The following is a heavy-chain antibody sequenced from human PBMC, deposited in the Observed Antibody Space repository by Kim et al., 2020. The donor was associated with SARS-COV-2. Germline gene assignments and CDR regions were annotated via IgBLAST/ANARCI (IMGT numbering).Heavy chain of an antibody. CDR2: IYSGGST. V-gene: IGHV3-53*01. J-gene: IGHJ5*02. CDR1: GFTVSSNY. CDR3: AGGVGGYYGSGSTRINNWFDP. D-gene: IGHD3-10*01. Sequence: GGSLRLSCAASGFTVSSNYMSWVRLAPGKGLEWVSVIYSGGSTYYADSVKGRFTISRDNSKNTLYLQMNSLRAEDTAVYYCAGGVGGYYGSGSTRINNWFDPWGQGTLVTVSS.